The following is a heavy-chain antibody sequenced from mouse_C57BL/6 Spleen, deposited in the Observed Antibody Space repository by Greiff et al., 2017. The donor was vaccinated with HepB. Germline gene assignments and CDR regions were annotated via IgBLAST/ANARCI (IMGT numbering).Heavy chain of an antibody. CDR1: GYTFTSYW. Sequence: VQLQQPGAELVKPGASVKVSCKASGYTFTSYWMHWVKQRPGQGLEWIGRIDPANGNTKYAPKFQGKATITADTSSNTAYLQLSSLTSEDTAIYYCARDDGYGSFAYWGQGTLVTVSA. CDR2: IDPANGNT. J-gene: IGHJ3*01. D-gene: IGHD2-3*01. V-gene: IGHV1-74*01. CDR3: ARDDGYGSFAY.